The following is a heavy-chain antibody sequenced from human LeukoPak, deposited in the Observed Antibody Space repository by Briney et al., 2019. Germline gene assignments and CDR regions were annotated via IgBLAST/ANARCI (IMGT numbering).Heavy chain of an antibody. Sequence: GGSLRLSCAASGFPFSSHGMSWVRQAPGKGLEWVSGIIGGGGSTYYADSVKGRFTISGDNSRNTLFLQMNSLRAEDTAVYYCAKSFGTGYFDYWGQGTLVTVSS. CDR1: GFPFSSHG. J-gene: IGHJ4*02. CDR2: IIGGGGST. CDR3: AKSFGTGYFDY. D-gene: IGHD1-1*01. V-gene: IGHV3-23*01.